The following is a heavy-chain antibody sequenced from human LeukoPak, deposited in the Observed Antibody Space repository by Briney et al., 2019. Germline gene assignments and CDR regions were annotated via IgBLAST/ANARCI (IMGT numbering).Heavy chain of an antibody. Sequence: GGSLRLSCAASGFTLSNAYMSWVRQAPGKGLEWGGRIKNKTNGGTTDYAAPGKGRFTISRDDSKNTPYLQMNSLKTEDTAVYYCTTTIVGVTTWFDPWGQGTLVTVSS. D-gene: IGHD1-26*01. CDR1: GFTLSNAY. V-gene: IGHV3-15*01. J-gene: IGHJ5*02. CDR3: TTTIVGVTTWFDP. CDR2: IKNKTNGGTT.